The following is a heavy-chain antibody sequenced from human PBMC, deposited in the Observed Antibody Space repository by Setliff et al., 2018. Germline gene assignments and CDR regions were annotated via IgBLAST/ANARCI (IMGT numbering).Heavy chain of an antibody. V-gene: IGHV1-69*13. CDR2: IIPVFGTA. CDR3: ARDVLTYFHTVGYFSASHFDH. CDR1: GYTFTRYY. Sequence: SVKVSCKASGYTFTRYYMYWVRQAPGQGLEWMGRIIPVFGTAKYSQEFQGRVTISADESTRTAYLDLRGLRADDTAVYYCARDVLTYFHTVGYFSASHFDHWGRGTLVTVSS. D-gene: IGHD2-15*01. J-gene: IGHJ4*02.